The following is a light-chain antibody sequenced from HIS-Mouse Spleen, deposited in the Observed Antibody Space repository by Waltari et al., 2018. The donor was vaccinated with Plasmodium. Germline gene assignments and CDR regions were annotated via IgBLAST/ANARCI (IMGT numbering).Light chain of an antibody. V-gene: IGLV4-69*01. Sequence: QLVLTQSPSASASLGASVKLTCTLSSCHSSYAIAWPQQQPEKGPRYLMKLNSDGSHSKGDGIPDRFSGSSSGAERYLTISSLQSEDEADYYCQTWGTGFWVFGGGTKLTVL. CDR3: QTWGTGFWV. J-gene: IGLJ3*02. CDR2: LNSDGSH. CDR1: SCHSSYA.